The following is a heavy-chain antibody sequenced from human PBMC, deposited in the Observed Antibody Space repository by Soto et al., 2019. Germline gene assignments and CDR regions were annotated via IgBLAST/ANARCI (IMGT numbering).Heavy chain of an antibody. Sequence: GESLKISCKGSGYSFTSYWIGWVRQMPGKGLEWMGIIYPGDSDTRYSPSFQGQVTISADKSISTAYLQWSSLKASDTAMYYCARLWATLNYYYYGMDVWGQGTTVTVSS. V-gene: IGHV5-51*01. CDR3: ARLWATLNYYYYGMDV. CDR2: IYPGDSDT. D-gene: IGHD4-4*01. J-gene: IGHJ6*02. CDR1: GYSFTSYW.